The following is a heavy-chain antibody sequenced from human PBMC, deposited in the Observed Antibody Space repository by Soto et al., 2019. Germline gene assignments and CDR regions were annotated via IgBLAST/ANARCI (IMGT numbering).Heavy chain of an antibody. Sequence: GGSLRLSCAASGFTFSSYAMSWVRQAPGKGLEWVSAISGSGGSTYYADSVKGRFTISRDNSKNTLYLQMNSLRAEDTAVYYCALNGGISSYYYYMDVWGKGTTVTVSS. CDR1: GFTFSSYA. V-gene: IGHV3-23*01. CDR2: ISGSGGST. CDR3: ALNGGISSYYYYMDV. D-gene: IGHD3-16*01. J-gene: IGHJ6*03.